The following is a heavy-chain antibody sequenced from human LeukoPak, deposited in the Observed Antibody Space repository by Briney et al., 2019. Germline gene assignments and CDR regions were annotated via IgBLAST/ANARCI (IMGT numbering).Heavy chain of an antibody. J-gene: IGHJ4*02. CDR3: ARRPRRADNGSGSYYFDY. D-gene: IGHD3-10*01. CDR2: IYYSGST. Sequence: SETLSLTCTVSGGSTSSYYWSWIREPPGKGLEWIGYIYYSGSTNYNPSLKSRVTISVDTSKNQFSLKLSSVTAADTAVYYCARRPRRADNGSGSYYFDYWGQGTLVTVSS. CDR1: GGSTSSYY. V-gene: IGHV4-59*01.